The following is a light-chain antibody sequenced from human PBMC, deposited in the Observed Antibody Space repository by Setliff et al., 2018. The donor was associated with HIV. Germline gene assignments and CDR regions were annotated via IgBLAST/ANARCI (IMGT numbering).Light chain of an antibody. CDR1: SGDVGRYNL. J-gene: IGLJ1*01. Sequence: LTQPASVSGSPGQSITISCTGTSGDVGRYNLVSWYQQQPGKAPKLMIYQATKRPSGVSNRFSGSKSGNTASLTISGLQAEDEADYYCCSNTGSNTYVFGSGTKVTVL. V-gene: IGLV2-23*01. CDR2: QAT. CDR3: CSNTGSNTYV.